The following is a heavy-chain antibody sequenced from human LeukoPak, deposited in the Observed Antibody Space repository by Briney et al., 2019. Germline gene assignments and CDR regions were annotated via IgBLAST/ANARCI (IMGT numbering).Heavy chain of an antibody. D-gene: IGHD2-8*02. J-gene: IGHJ5*01. CDR1: GFALKSYS. CDR3: ARVAVSGPTGWFDS. V-gene: IGHV3-21*01. CDR2: ISSTSAYI. Sequence: PGGSLRLSCGGSGFALKSYSLTWVRQAPGKGLEWVSSISSTSAYIHYADSVEGRFTISRDNVDNVVYLEMNGLRAEDTATYYCARVAVSGPTGWFDSWGQGTLVIVSS.